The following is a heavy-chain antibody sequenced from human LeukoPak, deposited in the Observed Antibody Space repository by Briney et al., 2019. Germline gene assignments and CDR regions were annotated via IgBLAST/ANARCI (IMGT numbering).Heavy chain of an antibody. CDR2: ISSSGTYI. Sequence: GGSLRLSCAASGFTFSYYYMNWVRRAPGKGLEWVSSISSSGTYIYYADSMKGRFTISRDNAKNSLYLQMNSLRAEDTAVYYCVSFYEAYWGRGTLVTVSS. CDR1: GFTFSYYY. D-gene: IGHD2/OR15-2a*01. V-gene: IGHV3-21*01. CDR3: VSFYEAY. J-gene: IGHJ4*02.